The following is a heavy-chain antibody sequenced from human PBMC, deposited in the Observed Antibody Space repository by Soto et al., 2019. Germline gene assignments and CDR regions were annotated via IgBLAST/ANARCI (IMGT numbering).Heavy chain of an antibody. CDR3: ARRYAASFEY. V-gene: IGHV4-61*01. CDR1: GASVSNGRYY. CDR2: VYYGGST. Sequence: SETLSLTCTVSGASVSNGRYYWNWIRQSPGKGLEWIGYVYYGGSTNYNPSLKSRVTISVDTSKNQFSLKLSSVTAADTAVYYCARRYAASFEYWGQGTLVTVSS. D-gene: IGHD2-15*01. J-gene: IGHJ4*02.